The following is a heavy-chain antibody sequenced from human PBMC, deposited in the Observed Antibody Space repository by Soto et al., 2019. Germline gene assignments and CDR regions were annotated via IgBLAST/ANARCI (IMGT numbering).Heavy chain of an antibody. CDR3: ARDTAAAERDGMDV. Sequence: PSETLSLTCAVYGGSFSGYYWSWIRQPPGKGLEWIGEINHSGSTNYNPSLKSRVTISVDTSKNQFSLKLSSVTAADTAVYYCARDTAAAERDGMDVWGQGTTVTVSS. J-gene: IGHJ6*02. D-gene: IGHD6-13*01. CDR1: GGSFSGYY. V-gene: IGHV4-34*01. CDR2: INHSGST.